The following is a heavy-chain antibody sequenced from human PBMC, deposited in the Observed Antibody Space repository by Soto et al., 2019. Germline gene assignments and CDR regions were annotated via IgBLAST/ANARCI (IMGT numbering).Heavy chain of an antibody. CDR2: IYYSGST. Sequence: QLQLQESGPGLVKPSETLSLTCTVSGVSISSSSYYWGWIRQPPGKGLGWIGSIYYSGSTYYNPYLMSSVTIYVETSQNQFSLKLSSVTAADTAVYYCARYLFDVNIVDTDTFDYWGQAPLVTVSS. CDR1: GVSISSSSYY. V-gene: IGHV4-39*01. CDR3: ARYLFDVNIVDTDTFDY. J-gene: IGHJ4*02. D-gene: IGHD5-12*01.